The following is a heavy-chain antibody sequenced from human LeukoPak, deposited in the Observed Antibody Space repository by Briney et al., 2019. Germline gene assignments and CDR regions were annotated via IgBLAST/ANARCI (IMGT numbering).Heavy chain of an antibody. CDR2: INWNGGST. D-gene: IGHD4-17*01. CDR1: GFTFDDYG. Sequence: GGSLRLSCAASGFTFDDYGMSWVRQAPGKGLEWVSGINWNGGSTGYADSVKGRFTISRDNAKNYLYLQMNSLRAEDTALYCCARDRNYGDYLRWFDPWGQGTLVTVSS. CDR3: ARDRNYGDYLRWFDP. V-gene: IGHV3-20*04. J-gene: IGHJ5*02.